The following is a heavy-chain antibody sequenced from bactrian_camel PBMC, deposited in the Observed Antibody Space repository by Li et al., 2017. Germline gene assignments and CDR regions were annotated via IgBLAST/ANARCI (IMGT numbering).Heavy chain of an antibody. D-gene: IGHD6*01. Sequence: HVQLVESGGGTVPAGGSLKLSCVASGYLYSAYCMGWFRQAPGKRREWVAGLDSDGIASYADSVKGRFTISKDNAANSLLLQMNSLKPEETGMYYCAADNPDECSWTCGGVSQMNGNTRARGPRSPSP. CDR2: LDSDGIA. CDR1: GYLYSAYC. J-gene: IGHJ4*01. V-gene: IGHV3S53*01.